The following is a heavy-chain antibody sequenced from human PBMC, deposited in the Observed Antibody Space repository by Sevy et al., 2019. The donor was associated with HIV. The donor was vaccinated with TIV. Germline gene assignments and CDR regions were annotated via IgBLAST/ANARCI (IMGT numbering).Heavy chain of an antibody. CDR3: ARFSMVRGYISGADAFDI. D-gene: IGHD3-10*01. V-gene: IGHV3-21*01. CDR2: ISSSSSYI. J-gene: IGHJ3*02. CDR1: VFTFSSYS. Sequence: GGSLRLSCAASVFTFSSYSMNWVRQAPGKGLEWVSSISSSSSYIYYADSVKGRFTISRDNAKNSLYLQMNSLRAEDTAVYYCARFSMVRGYISGADAFDIWGQGTMVTVSS.